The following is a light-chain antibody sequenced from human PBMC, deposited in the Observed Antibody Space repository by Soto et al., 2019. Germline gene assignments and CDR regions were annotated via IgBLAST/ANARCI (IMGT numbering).Light chain of an antibody. CDR2: DAS. CDR3: QQYQSWPYT. J-gene: IGKJ2*01. V-gene: IGKV1-5*01. CDR1: QSVNKW. Sequence: DIQMTQSPSTLSASVGDRVTITCRASQSVNKWLAWYQQKPGRAPNLVIYDASTLQTSVTSTFSGSGSRTEFTLTISSLQPDDFGTYYCQQYQSWPYTFGQGTKLEIK.